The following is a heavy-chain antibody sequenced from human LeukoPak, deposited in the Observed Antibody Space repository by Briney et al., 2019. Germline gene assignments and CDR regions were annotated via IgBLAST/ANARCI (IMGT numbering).Heavy chain of an antibody. CDR1: GYPISSGYY. CDR2: IYYSGST. CDR3: ARLAAAAPYYYYYYMDV. V-gene: IGHV4-38-2*02. D-gene: IGHD6-13*01. J-gene: IGHJ6*03. Sequence: SETLSLTCTVSGYPISSGYYWGWIRQPPGKGLEWIGSIYYSGSTYYNPSLKSRVTISVDTSKNQFSLKLSSVTAADTAVYYCARLAAAAPYYYYYYMDVWGKGTTVTVSS.